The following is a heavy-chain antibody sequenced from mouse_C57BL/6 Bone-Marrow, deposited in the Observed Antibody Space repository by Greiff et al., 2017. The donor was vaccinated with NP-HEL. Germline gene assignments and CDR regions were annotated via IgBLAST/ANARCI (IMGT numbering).Heavy chain of an antibody. J-gene: IGHJ4*01. CDR3: ARSYFGYPLAMDY. CDR2: IYPGSGNT. CDR1: GYTFTDYY. V-gene: IGHV1-76*01. Sequence: QVQLQQSGAELVRPGASVKLSCKASGYTFTDYYINWVKQRPGQGLEWIARIYPGSGNTYYNEKFKGKATLTAEKSSSTASLQLRSLSSSDSSVYFCARSYFGYPLAMDYWGPGTSVTVSS. D-gene: IGHD2-9*01.